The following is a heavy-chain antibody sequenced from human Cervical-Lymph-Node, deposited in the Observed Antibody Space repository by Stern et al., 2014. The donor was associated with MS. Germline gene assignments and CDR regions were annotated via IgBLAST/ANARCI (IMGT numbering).Heavy chain of an antibody. CDR2: IFPVFGTP. V-gene: IGHV1-69*01. J-gene: IGHJ5*02. D-gene: IGHD6-13*01. Sequence: QVQLVQSGAEVTKPAASVTVSCKASGGTFSKFPSRWARQAPGQGLEWMGGIFPVFGTPTYAPEFRGRVTITADVSTSTVYMELSSLRSDDTAVYYCALSAETSDRWYSLGYDLWGQGTLVTVSS. CDR1: GGTFSKFP. CDR3: ALSAETSDRWYSLGYDL.